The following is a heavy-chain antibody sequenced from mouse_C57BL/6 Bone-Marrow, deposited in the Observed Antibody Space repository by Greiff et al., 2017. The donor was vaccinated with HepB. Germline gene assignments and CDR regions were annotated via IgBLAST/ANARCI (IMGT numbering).Heavy chain of an antibody. CDR3: ARQGELYAMDY. V-gene: IGHV2-6-1*01. CDR1: GFSLTSYG. CDR2: IWSDGST. J-gene: IGHJ4*01. Sequence: VQVVESGPGLVAPSQSLSITCTVSGFSLTSYGVHWVRQPPGKGLEWLVVIWSDGSTTYNSDLKYRLSIRKDVSKSQAFLKMNSLQTDDTAMYYCARQGELYAMDYWGQGTSVTVTS.